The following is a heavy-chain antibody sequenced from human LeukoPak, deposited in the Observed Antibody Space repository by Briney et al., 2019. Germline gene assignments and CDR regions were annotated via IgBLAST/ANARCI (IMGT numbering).Heavy chain of an antibody. V-gene: IGHV3-30*04. Sequence: GGSLRLSCAATGFTFSSYAMHWVRQAPGKGLEWVAVISYDGSIKDFADSVKGRFTISRDSSTNTVLLQMNSLRAEDTAVYYCAREKGIVGTTAFASWGQGTRVTVSS. D-gene: IGHD1-26*01. CDR3: AREKGIVGTTAFAS. J-gene: IGHJ4*02. CDR2: ISYDGSIK. CDR1: GFTFSSYA.